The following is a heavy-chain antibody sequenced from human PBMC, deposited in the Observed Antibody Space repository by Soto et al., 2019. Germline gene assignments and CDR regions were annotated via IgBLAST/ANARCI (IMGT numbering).Heavy chain of an antibody. J-gene: IGHJ4*02. CDR1: GGSISSYY. Sequence: QVQLQESGPELVKPSETLSLTCTVSGGSISSYYWSWIRQPPGKGLEWIGYIYYSGSTNYNPSLKSRVTISVDTSKNQFSLKLSSVTAADTAVYYCARRFGRNLDYWGQGTLVTVSS. CDR2: IYYSGST. V-gene: IGHV4-59*08. D-gene: IGHD3-16*01. CDR3: ARRFGRNLDY.